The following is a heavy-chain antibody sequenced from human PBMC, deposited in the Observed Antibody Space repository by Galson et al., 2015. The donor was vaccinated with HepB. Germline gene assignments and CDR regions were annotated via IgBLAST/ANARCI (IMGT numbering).Heavy chain of an antibody. CDR3: ARRGSSGGSSQEW. J-gene: IGHJ4*02. D-gene: IGHD2-15*01. CDR1: GGTFSSYA. Sequence: SVKVSCKASGGTFSSYAISWVRQAPGQGLEWMGGIIPIFGTANYAQKFQGRVTITADESTSTAYMELSSLRSEDTAVYYCARRGSSGGSSQEWWGQGTLVTVSS. V-gene: IGHV1-69*13. CDR2: IIPIFGTA.